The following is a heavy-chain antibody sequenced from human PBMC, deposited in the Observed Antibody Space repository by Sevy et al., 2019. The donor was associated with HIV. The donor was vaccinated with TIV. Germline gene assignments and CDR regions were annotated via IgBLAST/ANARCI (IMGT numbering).Heavy chain of an antibody. V-gene: IGHV4-39*01. CDR3: ARHGGIAVATLDY. Sequence: SETLSLTCTVSGGSISSTTYYWGWIRQPPGKGLEWIASIYYSGSTYYNVSLESRVTISVAMSKNQFSLRLRSVTAADTAVYYCARHGGIAVATLDYWGQGTLVTVSS. CDR1: GGSISSTTYY. J-gene: IGHJ4*02. CDR2: IYYSGST. D-gene: IGHD6-19*01.